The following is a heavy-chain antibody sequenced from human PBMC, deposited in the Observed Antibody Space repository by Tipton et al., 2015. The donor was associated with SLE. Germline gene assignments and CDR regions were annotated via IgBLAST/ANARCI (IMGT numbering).Heavy chain of an antibody. D-gene: IGHD5-18*01. J-gene: IGHJ4*02. CDR1: GYSISNGHY. V-gene: IGHV4-38-2*01. Sequence: LRLSCAVSGYSISNGHYWGWIRQPPGKGLEWIGSIYHSGSTYYNPSLKSRVTISVDTSKNQFSLKLSSVTAADTAVYYCARHTKPIQLWSFDYWGQGTLVTVSS. CDR3: ARHTKPIQLWSFDY. CDR2: IYHSGST.